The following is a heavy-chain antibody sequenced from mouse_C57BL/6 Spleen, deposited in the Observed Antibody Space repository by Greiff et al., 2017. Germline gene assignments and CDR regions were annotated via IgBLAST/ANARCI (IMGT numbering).Heavy chain of an antibody. D-gene: IGHD2-5*01. Sequence: EVMLVESGGGLVQPGGSMKLSCAASGFTFSDAWMDWVRQSPEKGLEWVAEIRNKANNHATYYAESVKGRFTISRDDSKSSVYLQMNSLRAEDTGIYYCTRPGYSNYRDYWGQGTTLTVSS. J-gene: IGHJ2*01. CDR2: IRNKANNHAT. V-gene: IGHV6-6*01. CDR1: GFTFSDAW. CDR3: TRPGYSNYRDY.